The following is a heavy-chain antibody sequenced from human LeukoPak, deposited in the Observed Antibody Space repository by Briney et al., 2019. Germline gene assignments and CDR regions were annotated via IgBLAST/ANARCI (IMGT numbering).Heavy chain of an antibody. CDR2: VSISSGTI. CDR3: ARDSTSMAAAGTASYDDY. Sequence: GGSLRLSCAASGFTFTGHNMNWVRQAPGKGLEWVSFVSISSGTIYYADSVKGRFSISRDNAKSSLDLQMNSLRAEDTAVYYCARDSTSMAAAGTASYDDYWGQGTLVTVSS. J-gene: IGHJ4*02. D-gene: IGHD6-13*01. V-gene: IGHV3-48*04. CDR1: GFTFTGHN.